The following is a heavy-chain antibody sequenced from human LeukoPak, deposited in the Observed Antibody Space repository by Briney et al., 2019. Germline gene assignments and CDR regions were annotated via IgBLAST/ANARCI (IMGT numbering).Heavy chain of an antibody. D-gene: IGHD2-8*01. Sequence: SETLSLTCTVSGGSISSSSYYWGWIRQPPGKGLEWIGEISLTGLTHYNPSLESRVTVSLDKSKNQLSLNLTSVTAADTAVYYCSRENGAFSPFGYWGQGTLVTVLS. V-gene: IGHV4-39*07. CDR3: SRENGAFSPFGY. CDR1: GGSISSSSYY. J-gene: IGHJ4*02. CDR2: ISLTGLT.